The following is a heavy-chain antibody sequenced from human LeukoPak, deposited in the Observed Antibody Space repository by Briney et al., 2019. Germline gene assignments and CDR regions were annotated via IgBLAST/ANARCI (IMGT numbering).Heavy chain of an antibody. CDR3: ARVTAFGGVITN. D-gene: IGHD3-16*02. CDR1: GGSISSYY. Sequence: SETLSLTCTVSGGSISSYYWSWIRQPPGKGLEWIGYIYYSGSTNYNPSLKSRVTISVDTSKNQFSLKLSSVTAADTAVYYCARVTAFGGVITNRGQGTLVTVSS. J-gene: IGHJ4*02. CDR2: IYYSGST. V-gene: IGHV4-59*01.